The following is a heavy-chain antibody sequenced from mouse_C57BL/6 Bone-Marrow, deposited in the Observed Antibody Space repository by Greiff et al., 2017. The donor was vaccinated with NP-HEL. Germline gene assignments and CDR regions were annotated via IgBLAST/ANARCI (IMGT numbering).Heavy chain of an antibody. CDR3: AREGWLLLYWYFDV. D-gene: IGHD2-3*01. CDR2: ILPGSGST. CDR1: GYTFTSYW. V-gene: IGHV1-9*01. J-gene: IGHJ1*03. Sequence: QVQLKQSGAELMKPGASVKLSCKATGYTFTSYWIEWVKQRPGHGLEWIGEILPGSGSTNYNEKFKGKATFTADTSSNTAYMQLSSLTTEDSAIYYCAREGWLLLYWYFDVWGTGTTVTVSS.